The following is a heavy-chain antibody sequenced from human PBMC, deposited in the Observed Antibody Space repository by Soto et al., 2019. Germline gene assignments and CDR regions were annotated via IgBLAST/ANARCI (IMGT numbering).Heavy chain of an antibody. Sequence: QVQLVQSGAEVKKPGASVKVSCKASGYTSTTYSITWVRQAPGQGLEWMGRVSTDNGNTNYAQNLHGRVTMTTDTATRTAYMKLRRRRADDTAVYYCPRGTSGDYRGQGNLVTVSS. CDR3: PRGTSGDY. CDR2: VSTDNGNT. CDR1: GYTSTTYS. V-gene: IGHV1-18*01. J-gene: IGHJ4*02.